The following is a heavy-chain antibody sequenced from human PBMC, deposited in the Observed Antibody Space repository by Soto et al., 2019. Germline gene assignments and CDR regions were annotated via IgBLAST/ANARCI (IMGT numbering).Heavy chain of an antibody. CDR2: IIPIFGTA. CDR1: GGTFSSYA. Sequence: QVQLVQSGAEVKKPGSSVKVSCKASGGTFSSYAISWVRQAPGQGLEWMGGIIPIFGTANYAQKFQGRVTITADESTSTAYMELSSLRSEDTAVYYCARAHPYYYDSSGYPTGGFDYWGQGTLVTVSS. D-gene: IGHD3-22*01. V-gene: IGHV1-69*01. J-gene: IGHJ4*02. CDR3: ARAHPYYYDSSGYPTGGFDY.